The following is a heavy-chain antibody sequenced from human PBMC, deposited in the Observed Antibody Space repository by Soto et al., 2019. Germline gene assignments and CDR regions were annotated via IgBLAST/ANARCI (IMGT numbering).Heavy chain of an antibody. J-gene: IGHJ4*02. CDR2: IYRSGYI. CDR3: ARGYGRNFDY. CDR1: GDSISSSSYY. V-gene: IGHV4-39*01. Sequence: SETLSLTCNVSGDSISSSSYYWGWIRQPPGKGLEWIGSIYRSGYIYDNPSLKSRVTISVDTSTNQFSLKLSSVTAADTAVYYCARGYGRNFDYWGQGTLVTVPQ. D-gene: IGHD5-18*01.